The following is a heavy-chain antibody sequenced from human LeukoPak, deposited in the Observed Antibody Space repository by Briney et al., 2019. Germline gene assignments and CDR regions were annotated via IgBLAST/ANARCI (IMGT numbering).Heavy chain of an antibody. V-gene: IGHV4-59*01. CDR2: IFHTGTT. D-gene: IGHD3-3*01. J-gene: IGHJ3*02. CDR1: GGSLSSYY. Sequence: SETLSLTCSISGGSLSSYYWNWIRQAPGKGLEWIGFIFHTGTTNYSPSLRSRATISLDRSKNQFSLKLSSVTAADTAVYYCARAYDFWSGYYYAFDIWGQGTMVTVSS. CDR3: ARAYDFWSGYYYAFDI.